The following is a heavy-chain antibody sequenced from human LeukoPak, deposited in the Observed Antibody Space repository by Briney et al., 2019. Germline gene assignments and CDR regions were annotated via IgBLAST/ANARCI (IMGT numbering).Heavy chain of an antibody. Sequence: GGSLRLSCAASGFTFSSYSMNWVRQAPGKGLEWVSSISSSSSYIYYADSVKGRFTISRDNAKNSLYLQTNSLRAEDTAVYYCARDGRSCSSTSCYGDAFDIWGQGTMVTVSS. V-gene: IGHV3-21*01. CDR3: ARDGRSCSSTSCYGDAFDI. D-gene: IGHD2-2*01. CDR2: ISSSSSYI. J-gene: IGHJ3*02. CDR1: GFTFSSYS.